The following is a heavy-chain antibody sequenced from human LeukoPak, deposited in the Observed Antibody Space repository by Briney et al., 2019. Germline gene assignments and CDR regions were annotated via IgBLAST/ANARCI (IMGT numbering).Heavy chain of an antibody. V-gene: IGHV1-24*01. Sequence: WASVKVSCKVSGYTLTELSMHWVRQAPGKGLEWMGGFDPEDGETIYAQKFQGRVTMTEDTSTDTAYMELSSLGSEDTAVYYCATGSGIAAGYYYYGMDVWGKGTTVTVSS. CDR3: ATGSGIAAGYYYYGMDV. J-gene: IGHJ6*04. CDR1: GYTLTELS. D-gene: IGHD6-25*01. CDR2: FDPEDGET.